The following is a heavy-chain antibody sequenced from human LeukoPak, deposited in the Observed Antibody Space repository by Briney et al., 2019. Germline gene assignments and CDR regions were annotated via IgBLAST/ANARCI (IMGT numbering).Heavy chain of an antibody. CDR2: IIPIFGTA. J-gene: IGHJ6*03. V-gene: IGHV1-69*05. Sequence: ASVKVSCKASGGTFSSYAISWVRQAPGQGLEWMGGIIPIFGTANYAQKFQGRVTITTDESTSTAYMELSSLRSEDTAVYYCARDLGYYGSSLYYMDVWGKGTTVTVSS. CDR1: GGTFSSYA. CDR3: ARDLGYYGSSLYYMDV. D-gene: IGHD3-22*01.